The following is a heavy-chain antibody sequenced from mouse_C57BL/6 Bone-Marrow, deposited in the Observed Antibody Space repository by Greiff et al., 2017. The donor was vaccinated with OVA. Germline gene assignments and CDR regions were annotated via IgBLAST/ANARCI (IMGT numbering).Heavy chain of an antibody. CDR2: IYPGSGNT. CDR3: ARRLSMDY. D-gene: IGHD1-2*01. J-gene: IGHJ4*01. Sequence: VQGVESGAELVRPGASVKLSCKASGYTFTDYYINWVKQRPGPGLEWIARIYPGSGNTYYNEKFKGKATLTAEKSSSTAYMQLSSLTSEDSAVYFCARRLSMDYWGQGTSVTVSS. CDR1: GYTFTDYY. V-gene: IGHV1-76*01.